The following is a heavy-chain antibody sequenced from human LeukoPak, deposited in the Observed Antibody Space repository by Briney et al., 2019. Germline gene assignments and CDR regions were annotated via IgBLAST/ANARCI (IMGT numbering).Heavy chain of an antibody. CDR1: GFTFSSYA. J-gene: IGHJ5*01. V-gene: IGHV3-23*01. Sequence: GGSLSLSCAASGFTFSSYAMSWVRQAPGKGLEWVSAISGSGGSTYYADSVKGPFTIYTDNSKHTLYKQMNSLQTTEPSVYYCAKDGSSAVLAAISGSWGHRTLVTVSS. CDR3: AKDGSSAVLAAISGS. D-gene: IGHD2-2*01. CDR2: ISGSGGST.